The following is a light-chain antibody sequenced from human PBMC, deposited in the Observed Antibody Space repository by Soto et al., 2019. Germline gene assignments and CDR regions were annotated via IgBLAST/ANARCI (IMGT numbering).Light chain of an antibody. CDR3: SSYTSSSTYV. J-gene: IGLJ1*01. V-gene: IGLV2-14*01. CDR2: AVS. CDR1: SSDVGGYNY. Sequence: QSALTQPASGSGSPGQSITISCTGTSSDVGGYNYVSWYQQHPGKAPKFMIYAVSNRPSGVSNRFSGSKSGNTASLTISGLQAEDEADYYCSSYTSSSTYVFGTGSKVTVL.